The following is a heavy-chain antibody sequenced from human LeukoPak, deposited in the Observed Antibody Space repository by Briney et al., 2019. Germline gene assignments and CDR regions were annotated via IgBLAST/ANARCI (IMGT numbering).Heavy chain of an antibody. Sequence: AGGSLRLSCAASGFTFSSYSMNWVRQAPGKGLEWGSSISSSSSYIYYADSVKGRFTISRDNAKNSLYLQMNSLRAEDTAVYYCARVGSSGWYAFDYWGQGTLVTVSS. CDR3: ARVGSSGWYAFDY. D-gene: IGHD6-19*01. V-gene: IGHV3-21*01. CDR2: ISSSSSYI. J-gene: IGHJ4*02. CDR1: GFTFSSYS.